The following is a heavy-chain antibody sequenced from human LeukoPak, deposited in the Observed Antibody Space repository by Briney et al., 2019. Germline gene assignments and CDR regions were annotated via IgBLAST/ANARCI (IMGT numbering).Heavy chain of an antibody. V-gene: IGHV4-59*01. J-gene: IGHJ3*01. Sequence: SETLRLTCTVSGVAFSNYDWSWIRQPPGKGLEWIGDIYHSGTTEYNPSLKSRIIMSIDTSKNQFSLKLSSVTAADTAVYYCARDLDTYCTNGLCYFHDAFDYWGQGTMVTVSS. D-gene: IGHD2-8*01. CDR3: ARDLDTYCTNGLCYFHDAFDY. CDR2: IYHSGTT. CDR1: GVAFSNYD.